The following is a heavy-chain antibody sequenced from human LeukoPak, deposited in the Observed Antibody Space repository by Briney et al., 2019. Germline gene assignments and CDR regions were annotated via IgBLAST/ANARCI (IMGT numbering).Heavy chain of an antibody. CDR2: INTNNGDT. J-gene: IGHJ6*02. CDR3: ATKWVVTDDGMDV. D-gene: IGHD2-21*02. CDR1: GYTFTNYG. Sequence: ASVKVSCTASGYTFTNYGITWVRQAPGQGLEWLGWINTNNGDTNYEHKLQGRVTMTTDTSTGTAYMELSSLRSEDTAVYYCATKWVVTDDGMDVWGQGTTVTVSS. V-gene: IGHV1-18*01.